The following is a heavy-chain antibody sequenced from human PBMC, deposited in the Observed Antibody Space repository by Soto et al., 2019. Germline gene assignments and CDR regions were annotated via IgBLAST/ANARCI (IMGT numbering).Heavy chain of an antibody. Sequence: QVQLQESGPGLVKPSETLFLTCTVSGGSINNHYWSWIRQPPGKGLEWIGYIDYTGATNYSPSLASRVTISVDTSKNQFSLKLTSLTAADTAIYYCARANWYFDYWGQGTLVTVSS. V-gene: IGHV4-59*11. CDR1: GGSINNHY. CDR3: ARANWYFDY. D-gene: IGHD7-27*01. CDR2: IDYTGAT. J-gene: IGHJ4*02.